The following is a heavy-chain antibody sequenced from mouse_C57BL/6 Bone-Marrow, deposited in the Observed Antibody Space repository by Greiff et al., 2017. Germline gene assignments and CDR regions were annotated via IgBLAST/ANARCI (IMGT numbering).Heavy chain of an antibody. J-gene: IGHJ3*01. Sequence: QVQLQQPGAELVRPGTSVKLSCKASGYTFTSYWMHWVKQRPGQGLEWIGVIDPSDSYTNYNQKFKGKATLTVDTSSSTAYMQLSSLTSEDSAVYYCASGIYYDYDGFAYWGQGTLVTVSA. V-gene: IGHV1-59*01. D-gene: IGHD2-4*01. CDR1: GYTFTSYW. CDR3: ASGIYYDYDGFAY. CDR2: IDPSDSYT.